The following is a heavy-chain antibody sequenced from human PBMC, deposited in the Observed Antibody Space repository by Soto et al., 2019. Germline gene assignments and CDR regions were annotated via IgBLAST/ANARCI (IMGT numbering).Heavy chain of an antibody. CDR3: ARDGGVVPAALYYYGMDV. J-gene: IGHJ6*02. CDR1: GDSVSSNTAT. V-gene: IGHV6-1*01. Sequence: SQTLSLTCAISGDSVSSNTATWNWIRQSPSRGLEWLGRTYYRSKWSNDYAVSVKSRITINPDTSKNQFSLQLNSVAPEDTAVYYCARDGGVVPAALYYYGMDVWGQGTTVTV. D-gene: IGHD2-2*01. CDR2: TYYRSKWSN.